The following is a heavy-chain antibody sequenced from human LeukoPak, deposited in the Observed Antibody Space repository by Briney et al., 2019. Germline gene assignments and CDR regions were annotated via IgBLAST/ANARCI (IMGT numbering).Heavy chain of an antibody. CDR2: ISSSSSTI. J-gene: IGHJ4*02. V-gene: IGHV3-48*01. CDR3: ARTIVVPAAVFDY. CDR1: GFTFSSYS. D-gene: IGHD2-2*01. Sequence: PGGSLRLSCAASGFTFSSYSMNWVRQAPGKGLEWVSYISSSSSTIYYADSVKGRFTISRDNAKNTLYLQMNSLRAEDTAVYYCARTIVVPAAVFDYWGQGTLVTVSS.